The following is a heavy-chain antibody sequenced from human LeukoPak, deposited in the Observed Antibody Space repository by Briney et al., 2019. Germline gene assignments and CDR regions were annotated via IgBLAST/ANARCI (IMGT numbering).Heavy chain of an antibody. V-gene: IGHV1-24*01. CDR1: GYSLTELS. J-gene: IGHJ5*02. Sequence: ASVTLSRTVSGYSLTELSMHWVRHGPGKGPGREVGFEPEDGETIYAQKFQGRVTMTEDTSTDTAYMELSSLRSEDTAVYYCATGLAVAGTLDWFDPWGQGTLVTVSS. CDR3: ATGLAVAGTLDWFDP. CDR2: FEPEDGET. D-gene: IGHD6-19*01.